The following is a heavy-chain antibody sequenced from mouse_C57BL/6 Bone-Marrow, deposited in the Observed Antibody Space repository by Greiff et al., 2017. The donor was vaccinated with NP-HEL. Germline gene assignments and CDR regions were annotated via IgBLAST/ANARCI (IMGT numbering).Heavy chain of an antibody. CDR2: INYDGSST. V-gene: IGHV5-16*01. D-gene: IGHD3-3*01. CDR1: GFTFSDYY. J-gene: IGHJ3*01. Sequence: EVQVVESEGGLVQPGSSMKLSCTASGFTFSDYYMAWVRQVPEKGLEWVANINYDGSSTYYLDSLKSRFIISRDNAKNILYLQMSSLKSEDTATYYCARDPGGPFAYWGQGTLVTVSA. CDR3: ARDPGGPFAY.